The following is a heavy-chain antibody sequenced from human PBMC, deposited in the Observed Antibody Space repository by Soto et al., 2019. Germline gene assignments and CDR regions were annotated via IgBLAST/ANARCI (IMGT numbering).Heavy chain of an antibody. CDR1: GFTFSSYA. V-gene: IGHV3-23*01. CDR3: AKDQKGGNYYYYGMDV. D-gene: IGHD1-1*01. CDR2: ISGSAGNT. J-gene: IGHJ6*02. Sequence: EVQLLESGGGLVQPGGSLRLSCAASGFTFSSYAMTWVRQAPGKGLEWVSTISGSAGNTYFADSVKGRFTISRDNSKNTLHLQMSSLRAEDTAIYYCAKDQKGGNYYYYGMDVWGQGTTVTVSS.